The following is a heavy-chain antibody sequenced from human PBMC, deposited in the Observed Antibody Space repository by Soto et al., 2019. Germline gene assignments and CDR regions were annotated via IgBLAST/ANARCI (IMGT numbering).Heavy chain of an antibody. Sequence: SETLSLTCTVSGGSISSSSYYWGWIRQPPGTGLEWIGSIFYSGSTSYNPSLKSRVTISVDTSKNQFSLKLSSVTAADTAVYYCARTNLVATYYFDCWGQGTLVTVSS. D-gene: IGHD5-12*01. CDR3: ARTNLVATYYFDC. CDR2: IFYSGST. V-gene: IGHV4-39*01. CDR1: GGSISSSSYY. J-gene: IGHJ4*02.